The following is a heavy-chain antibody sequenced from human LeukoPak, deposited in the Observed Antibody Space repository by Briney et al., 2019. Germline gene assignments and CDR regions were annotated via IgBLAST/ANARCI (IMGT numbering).Heavy chain of an antibody. J-gene: IGHJ4*02. CDR1: GFTFSSSG. V-gene: IGHV3-30*18. Sequence: GGSLRLSCAASGFTFSSSGMHWVRQAPGKGLDWVAVISYDGSNIYYADSVKGRFSISRDNSKKTLYLQMNSLRTEDTAVYYCAKWRRGHYYGSGTELDYWGQGTLVTVSS. CDR3: AKWRRGHYYGSGTELDY. D-gene: IGHD3-10*01. CDR2: ISYDGSNI.